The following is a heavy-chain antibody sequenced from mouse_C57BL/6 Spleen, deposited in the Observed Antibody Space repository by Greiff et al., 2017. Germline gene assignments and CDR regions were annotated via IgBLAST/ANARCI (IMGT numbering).Heavy chain of an antibody. V-gene: IGHV14-3*01. CDR3: ARRNYYGPLEAMDD. CDR1: GFNIKNTY. Sequence: VQLQQSVAELVRPGASVKLSCTASGFNIKNTYMHWVKQRPEQGLEWIGRIDPANGNTKYAPNFQGKATITADTASNTAYLQRSSLTSEDTAIYYCARRNYYGPLEAMDDWGQGTTVTVSS. D-gene: IGHD1-2*01. CDR2: IDPANGNT. J-gene: IGHJ4*01.